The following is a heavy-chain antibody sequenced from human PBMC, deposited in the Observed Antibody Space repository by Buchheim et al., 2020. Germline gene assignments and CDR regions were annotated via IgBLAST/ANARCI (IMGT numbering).Heavy chain of an antibody. J-gene: IGHJ4*02. CDR3: ARDRPNIALDY. Sequence: EVQVVESGGGLVQPGGSLRLSCAASGFTFDNYWMTWVRQAPGKGLEWVANIKQDGSEKYYVDSVKGRFTISRDNAKNSLYLQMNSLRAEDTAVYYCARDRPNIALDYWGQGTL. CDR1: GFTFDNYW. V-gene: IGHV3-7*01. D-gene: IGHD2/OR15-2a*01. CDR2: IKQDGSEK.